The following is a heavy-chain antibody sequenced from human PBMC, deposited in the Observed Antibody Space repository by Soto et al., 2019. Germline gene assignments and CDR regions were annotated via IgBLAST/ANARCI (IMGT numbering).Heavy chain of an antibody. V-gene: IGHV3-23*01. CDR3: AKDRTERGNSALYFDF. J-gene: IGHJ5*01. Sequence: GGSLRLSCAASGFKFSNYAMSWVRQAPGKGLEWVSLISATGGGTYYAGSVKGRFTITRGNSHNTLYLQVHSLTAEDTAVYYCAKDRTERGNSALYFDFWGQGAQVTVSS. CDR1: GFKFSNYA. D-gene: IGHD3-16*01. CDR2: ISATGGGT.